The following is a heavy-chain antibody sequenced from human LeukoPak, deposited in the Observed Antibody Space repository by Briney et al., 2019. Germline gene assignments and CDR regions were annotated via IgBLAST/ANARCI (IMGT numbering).Heavy chain of an antibody. CDR2: IYYTGST. Sequence: SETLSLTCTVSGGSISSSFWSWVRQPPGRGLEYIGYIYYTGSTDYSPSLKGRVTISIDTSKNQFSLKLSSVTAADTAVYYCARALGATPGPFDYWGQGTLVTVSS. D-gene: IGHD1-26*01. CDR3: ARALGATPGPFDY. V-gene: IGHV4-59*12. CDR1: GGSISSSF. J-gene: IGHJ4*02.